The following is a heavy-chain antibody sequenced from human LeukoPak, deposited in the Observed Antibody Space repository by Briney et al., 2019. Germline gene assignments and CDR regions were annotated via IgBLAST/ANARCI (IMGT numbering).Heavy chain of an antibody. J-gene: IGHJ4*02. CDR1: GGSISSSSDY. CDR3: ARGHIRDIAMVTRYGPLHDY. D-gene: IGHD5-18*01. V-gene: IGHV4-39*01. Sequence: SETLSLTCSISGGSISSSSDYWGWIRQPPGKGLEWIGSIYYSGSTYDNPSLKSRVTISVDTSKNQFSLKLSSVTAADTAVYYCARGHIRDIAMVTRYGPLHDYWGQGTLVTVSS. CDR2: IYYSGST.